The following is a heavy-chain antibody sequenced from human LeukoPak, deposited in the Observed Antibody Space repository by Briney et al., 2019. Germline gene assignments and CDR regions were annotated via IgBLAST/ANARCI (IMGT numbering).Heavy chain of an antibody. D-gene: IGHD3-3*01. Sequence: AGGSLRLSCAASGFTVSSNYMSWVRQAPGKGLEWVSVIYSGGSTYYADSVKGRFTISRDNSKNTLFLQTNSLRAEDTAVYYCARGFWSGLLDWGQGTLVTVSS. CDR3: ARGFWSGLLD. CDR2: IYSGGST. CDR1: GFTVSSNY. J-gene: IGHJ4*02. V-gene: IGHV3-53*01.